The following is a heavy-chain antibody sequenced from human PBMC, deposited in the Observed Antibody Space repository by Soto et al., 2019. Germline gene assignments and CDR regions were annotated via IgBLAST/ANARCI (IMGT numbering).Heavy chain of an antibody. CDR3: AREKDYGDTPLDP. CDR2: IWYDGSNK. D-gene: IGHD4-17*01. V-gene: IGHV3-33*01. J-gene: IGHJ5*02. Sequence: GGSLRLSCAASGFTFSGYGMHCVRQAPGKGLEWVAVIWYDGSNKYYADSVKGRFTISRDNSKNTLYLQMNSLRAEDTAVYYWAREKDYGDTPLDPWGQGTLVTVSS. CDR1: GFTFSGYG.